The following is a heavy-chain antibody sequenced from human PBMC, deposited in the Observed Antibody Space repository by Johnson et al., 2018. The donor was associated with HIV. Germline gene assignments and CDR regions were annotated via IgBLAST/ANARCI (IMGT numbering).Heavy chain of an antibody. D-gene: IGHD2-15*01. CDR1: GITVSSNY. CDR3: ATEGGTGAFDI. Sequence: MLLVESGGGVVQPGGSLRLSCAASGITVSSNYMSWVRQAPGKGLEWVSVIFSVGNAYYADSVKGRFTISRDNAKNSLYLQMNSLRAEDTAVYYCATEGGTGAFDIWGQGTMVTVSS. V-gene: IGHV3-66*01. CDR2: IFSVGNA. J-gene: IGHJ3*02.